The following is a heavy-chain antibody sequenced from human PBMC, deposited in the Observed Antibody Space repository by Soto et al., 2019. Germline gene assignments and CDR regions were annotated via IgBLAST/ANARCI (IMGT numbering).Heavy chain of an antibody. CDR3: ARDCSSSSCYGRAFDV. V-gene: IGHV4-4*02. J-gene: IGHJ3*01. Sequence: PSETLXLTXAVSXGTXXSTXXXXXXXXXXXKGLEWIGEIYHSGSINYNPSLKSRVTMSVDKSKNQFSLKLSSVTAADTAVYYCARDCSSSSCYGRAFDVWGQGTMVTVSS. CDR1: XGTXXSTXX. D-gene: IGHD2-2*01. CDR2: IYHSGSI.